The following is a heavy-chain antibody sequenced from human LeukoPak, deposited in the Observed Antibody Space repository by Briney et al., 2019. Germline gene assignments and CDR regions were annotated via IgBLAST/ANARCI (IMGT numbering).Heavy chain of an antibody. D-gene: IGHD6-19*01. CDR1: GYTFTGYY. Sequence: ASVKVSCKASGYTFTGYYMHWVRQAPGQGLEWMGWINPNSGGTNYAQKFQGWVTMTRDTSISTAYMELSRLRSDDTAVYYSARGDKVADRSNYFDYWGQGTLVTVSS. V-gene: IGHV1-2*04. CDR2: INPNSGGT. J-gene: IGHJ4*02. CDR3: ARGDKVADRSNYFDY.